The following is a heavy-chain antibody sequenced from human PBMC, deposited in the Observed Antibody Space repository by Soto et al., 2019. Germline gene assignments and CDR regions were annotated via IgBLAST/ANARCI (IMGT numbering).Heavy chain of an antibody. CDR1: GFSLSTSGVG. V-gene: IGHV2-5*01. CDR3: AHRRAVAGSGYFQH. J-gene: IGHJ1*01. CDR2: IYWNDDK. Sequence: ESGPTLVNPTQTLTLTCTFSGFSLSTSGVGVGWIRQPPGKALEWLALIYWNDDKRYSPSLKSRFTITKDTSKNQVVLTMTNMDPVDTATYYCAHRRAVAGSGYFQHWGQGTLVTVSS. D-gene: IGHD6-19*01.